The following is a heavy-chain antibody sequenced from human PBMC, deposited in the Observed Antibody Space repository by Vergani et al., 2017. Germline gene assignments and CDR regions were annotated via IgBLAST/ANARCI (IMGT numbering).Heavy chain of an antibody. CDR1: GGTFSSYA. V-gene: IGHV1-18*01. CDR2: ISAYNGNT. J-gene: IGHJ6*03. CDR3: ARDRPRRIYYYYMDV. Sequence: QVQLVQSGAEVKKPGSSVKVSCKASGGTFSSYAISWVRQAPGQGLEWMGWISAYNGNTNYAQKLQGRVTMTTDTSTSTAYMELRSLRSDDTAVYYCARDRPRRIYYYYMDVWGKGTTVTVSS.